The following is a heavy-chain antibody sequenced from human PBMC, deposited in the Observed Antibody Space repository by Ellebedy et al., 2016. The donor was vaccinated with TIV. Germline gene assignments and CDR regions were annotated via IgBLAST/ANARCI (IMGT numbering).Heavy chain of an antibody. D-gene: IGHD5-24*01. CDR3: ARDLLGDAYNTFDS. Sequence: AASVKVSCKASGYTFTSYAIHWVRQAPGQRPEWMGWINAADGYTKYSQKFQGRVTITRDTSATTAYMELSSLTSEDTAVFYCARDLLGDAYNTFDSWGQGTLVTVSS. J-gene: IGHJ4*02. CDR1: GYTFTSYA. CDR2: INAADGYT. V-gene: IGHV1-3*01.